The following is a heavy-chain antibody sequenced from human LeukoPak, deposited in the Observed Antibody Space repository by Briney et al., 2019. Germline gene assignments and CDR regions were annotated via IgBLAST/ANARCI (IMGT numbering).Heavy chain of an antibody. CDR3: ARDKGDYDTSGSLFIF. D-gene: IGHD3-22*01. Sequence: GRSLRLSCAASGFTFSRYWMSWVRQTPRKGLEWVANIKQDGSETYYVDSMKGRFTISRDNAKNSLFLQMNSLRAEDTAVYYCARDKGDYDTSGSLFIFGGQGTLVTVSS. J-gene: IGHJ4*02. CDR2: IKQDGSET. CDR1: GFTFSRYW. V-gene: IGHV3-7*03.